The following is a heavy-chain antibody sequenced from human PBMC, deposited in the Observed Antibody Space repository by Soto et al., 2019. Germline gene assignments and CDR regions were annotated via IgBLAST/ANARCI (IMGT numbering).Heavy chain of an antibody. D-gene: IGHD3-16*01. J-gene: IGHJ4*02. CDR2: IIPMFDTP. CDR1: GGTFNTYA. CDR3: TRSIGSGGGMGGFAY. V-gene: IGHV1-69*01. Sequence: QVQLVQSETEVKKPGSAVKVSCKASGGTFNTYAMNWVRQAPGQGLEWMGGIIPMFDTPRYAQKFQGRVTITVYESTTTAYMELSSLRCEDAAVYYCTRSIGSGGGMGGFAYWVQGTLVTVSS.